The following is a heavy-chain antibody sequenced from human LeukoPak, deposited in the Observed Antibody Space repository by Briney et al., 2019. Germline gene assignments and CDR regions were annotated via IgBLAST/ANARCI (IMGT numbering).Heavy chain of an antibody. V-gene: IGHV1-46*01. CDR2: INPSGGST. J-gene: IGHJ4*02. CDR1: GYTFTSYY. CDR3: ARENLLDGSGSYCY. D-gene: IGHD3-10*01. Sequence: ASVKVSCKASGYTFTSYYMHWVRQAPGQGLEWMGIINPSGGSTSYAQKLQGRVTMTTDTSTSTAYMELRSLRSDDTAVYYCARENLLDGSGSYCYWGQGTLVTVSS.